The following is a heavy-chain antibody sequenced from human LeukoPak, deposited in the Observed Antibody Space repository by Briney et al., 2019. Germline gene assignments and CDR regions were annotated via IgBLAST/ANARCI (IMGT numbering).Heavy chain of an antibody. Sequence: SETLSLTCTVSGGSISSYYWSWIRQSPGKGQEWIGYIYDSGSTKYNPSLKSRVTISVDTSKKQVSLKVSSVTAADTAVYYCARADDYGSGSYVYMDVWGKGTTVTVSS. CDR3: ARADDYGSGSYVYMDV. CDR1: GGSISSYY. J-gene: IGHJ6*03. CDR2: IYDSGST. D-gene: IGHD3-10*01. V-gene: IGHV4-59*01.